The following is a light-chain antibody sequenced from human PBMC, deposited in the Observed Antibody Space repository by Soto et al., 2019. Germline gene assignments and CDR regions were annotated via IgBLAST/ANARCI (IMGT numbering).Light chain of an antibody. CDR2: EVS. CDR3: SSYTSSSTTV. J-gene: IGLJ1*01. CDR1: SSDVGAYNY. V-gene: IGLV2-14*01. Sequence: QSVLTQPASVSGSPGQSITISCTGTSSDVGAYNYVSWYQQHPGKAPKLMIYEVSNRPSGASNRFSGSKSGNTASLTISGLQAEDEADYYCSSYTSSSTTVFGTGTKLTVL.